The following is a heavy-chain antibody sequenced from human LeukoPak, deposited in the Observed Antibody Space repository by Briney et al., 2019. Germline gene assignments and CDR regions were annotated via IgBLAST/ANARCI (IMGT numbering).Heavy chain of an antibody. J-gene: IGHJ4*02. Sequence: GGSLRLSCAASGFTFSSYWMSWVRQAPGKGLEWVANIKQDGSEKYYVDSVKGRFTISRDNAKNSLYLQMNSLRAEDTAVYYCARGRQGLRRDYFDYWGQGTLVTVSS. CDR1: GFTFSSYW. CDR3: ARGRQGLRRDYFDY. CDR2: IKQDGSEK. D-gene: IGHD2-8*01. V-gene: IGHV3-7*01.